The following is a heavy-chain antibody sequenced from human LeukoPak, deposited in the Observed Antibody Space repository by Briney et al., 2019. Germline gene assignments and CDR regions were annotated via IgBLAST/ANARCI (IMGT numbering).Heavy chain of an antibody. Sequence: SQTLSLTCAISGDSVSSNSAAWTWIRQSPSRGLEWLGRTYYRSKWYNDYAVSVKSRITINPDTSKNQFSLQLNSVTPEDTAVYYCARDLSLTYSSGWYWFDPWGQGTLVTVPS. J-gene: IGHJ5*02. CDR3: ARDLSLTYSSGWYWFDP. CDR2: TYYRSKWYN. CDR1: GDSVSSNSAA. V-gene: IGHV6-1*01. D-gene: IGHD6-19*01.